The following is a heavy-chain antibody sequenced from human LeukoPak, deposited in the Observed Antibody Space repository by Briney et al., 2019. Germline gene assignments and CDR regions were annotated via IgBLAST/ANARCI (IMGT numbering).Heavy chain of an antibody. D-gene: IGHD1-26*01. CDR3: ARTDSGSYYGAFDI. V-gene: IGHV1-18*01. Sequence: ASVKVSCKASGYSFTTYGISWVRQAPGQGLEWMGWISTYNGNTDSAQKLQGRVTMTTDTSTSTAYMELRSLRSDDTAVYYCARTDSGSYYGAFDIWGQGTMVTVSS. J-gene: IGHJ3*02. CDR1: GYSFTTYG. CDR2: ISTYNGNT.